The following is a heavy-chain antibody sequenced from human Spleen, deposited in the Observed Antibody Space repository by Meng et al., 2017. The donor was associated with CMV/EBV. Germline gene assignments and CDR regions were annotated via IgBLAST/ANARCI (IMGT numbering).Heavy chain of an antibody. D-gene: IGHD3-3*01. V-gene: IGHV1-18*01. J-gene: IGHJ4*02. CDR3: ARDPGRGLMEWLLGDY. CDR1: GYTFTTYG. CDR2: ITAYNGDT. Sequence: SVKVSCKTSGYTFTTYGISWVRQAPGQGLEWVTWITAYNGDTKYAQQFQGRVTVTTDTSTSTVYLELRNLRSDDTAVYYCARDPGRGLMEWLLGDYWGQGTLVTVSS.